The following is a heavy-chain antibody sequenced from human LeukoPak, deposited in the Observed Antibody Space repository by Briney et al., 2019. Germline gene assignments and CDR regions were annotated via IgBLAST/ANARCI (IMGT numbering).Heavy chain of an antibody. CDR2: IKEDGSVK. CDR3: APSDDTAAAPY. CDR1: GFTFSSYW. D-gene: IGHD6-13*01. V-gene: IGHV3-7*01. J-gene: IGHJ4*02. Sequence: GGSLRLSCAASGFTFSSYWMTWVRQAPGKGLEWLANIKEDGSVKYYVDSVKGRFTISRDNAKNSLYLQMNSLRAEDTAVYYCAPSDDTAAAPYWGQGTLVMVSS.